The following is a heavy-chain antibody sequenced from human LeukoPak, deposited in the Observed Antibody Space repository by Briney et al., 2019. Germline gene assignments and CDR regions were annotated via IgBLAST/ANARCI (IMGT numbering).Heavy chain of an antibody. CDR1: GGTISSSEW. V-gene: IGHV4-4*02. CDR3: ARATKTSGNHYGDYYYGMDV. J-gene: IGHJ6*02. Sequence: SETLSLTCAVSGGTISSSEWWSWVRQPPGKGLEWIGEIYHSGSTNYKPSLKSRVTISVDESKNQFSLKLTSVTAADTAVYYCARATKTSGNHYGDYYYGMDVWGQGTTVTVSS. CDR2: IYHSGST. D-gene: IGHD1-26*01.